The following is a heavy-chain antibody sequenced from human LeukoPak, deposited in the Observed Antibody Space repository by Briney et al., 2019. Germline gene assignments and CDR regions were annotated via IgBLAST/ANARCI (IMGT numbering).Heavy chain of an antibody. CDR1: GFTFSSYG. D-gene: IGHD3-22*01. CDR2: IRYDGSSK. V-gene: IGHV3-30*02. Sequence: GGSLRLSCAASGFTFSSYGMHWVRQAPGKGLEWVAFIRYDGSSKYYADSVKGRFTISRDNSKNTLYLQMNSLRAEDTAVYYCAKAGESGYGYTYFDYWGQGTLVTVSS. J-gene: IGHJ4*02. CDR3: AKAGESGYGYTYFDY.